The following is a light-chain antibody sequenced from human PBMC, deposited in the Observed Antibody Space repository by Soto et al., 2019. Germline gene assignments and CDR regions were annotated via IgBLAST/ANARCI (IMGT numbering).Light chain of an antibody. CDR2: DAS. CDR3: QQYGTSIT. CDR1: QSLGNTY. V-gene: IGKV3-20*01. J-gene: IGKJ5*01. Sequence: EIVLTQSPGTLSLSPGERATLSCRASQSLGNTYLAWYQRKPGQAPRLLIYDASSRATDIPDRFSGSGAGTDFTLTISRLEPEDSAVYYCQQYGTSITFGQGTRLEIK.